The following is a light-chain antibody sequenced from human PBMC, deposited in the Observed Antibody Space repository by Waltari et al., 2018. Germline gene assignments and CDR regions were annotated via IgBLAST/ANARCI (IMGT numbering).Light chain of an antibody. CDR1: HTLNTW. CDR2: KTS. V-gene: IGKV1-5*03. CDR3: QQYNSYST. J-gene: IGKJ2*01. Sequence: DIEMTHSPSFLSASVGDRDTITCRASHTLNTWWAWEQQEPGKPPRVLIYKTSTLETGDPSRFSGSASGTEFALTISSLQPDDSATYYCQQYNSYSTFGQGTKLEIK.